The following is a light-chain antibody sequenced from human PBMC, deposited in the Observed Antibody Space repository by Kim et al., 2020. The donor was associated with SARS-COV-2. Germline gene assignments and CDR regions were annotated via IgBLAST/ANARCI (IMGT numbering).Light chain of an antibody. V-gene: IGKV3-11*01. CDR3: QKRANWLT. J-gene: IGKJ4*01. Sequence: PGERATLSCRASQSFDNYLAWYQQKPGQTPSLLIYDASNRATGIPARFSGSGSGTDFTLTISSLEPEDFAVYYCQKRANWLTFGGGTKVDIK. CDR2: DAS. CDR1: QSFDNY.